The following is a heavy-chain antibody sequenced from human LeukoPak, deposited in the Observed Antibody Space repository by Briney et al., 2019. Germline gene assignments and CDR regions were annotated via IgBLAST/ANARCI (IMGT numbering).Heavy chain of an antibody. J-gene: IGHJ3*02. CDR2: ISSSSSYI. D-gene: IGHD1-26*01. V-gene: IGHV3-21*04. CDR3: AKVRDSGSLNDAFDI. CDR1: GFTFSSYS. Sequence: GGSLRLSCAASGFTFSSYSMNWVRQAPGKGLEWVSSISSSSSYIYYADSVKGRFTISRDNAKNSLYLQMNSLRAEDMALYYCAKVRDSGSLNDAFDIWGQGTMVTVSS.